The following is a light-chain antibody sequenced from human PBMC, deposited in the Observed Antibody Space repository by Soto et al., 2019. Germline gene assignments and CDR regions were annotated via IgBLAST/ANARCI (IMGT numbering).Light chain of an antibody. CDR3: QQYGYSPPWT. CDR1: QTVGSNY. Sequence: EIVLTQSPGTLSLSPGEGATLSCRASQTVGSNYLAWYQQKPGQAPRLLIYGASRRATGIPDRFSGSGSGTAFSLTIIRMESEDFAVYYGQQYGYSPPWTFGQGTKVETK. CDR2: GAS. J-gene: IGKJ1*01. V-gene: IGKV3-20*01.